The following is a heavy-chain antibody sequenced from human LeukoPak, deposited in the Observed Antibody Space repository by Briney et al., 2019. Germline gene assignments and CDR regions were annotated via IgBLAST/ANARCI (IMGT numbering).Heavy chain of an antibody. J-gene: IGHJ4*02. CDR3: ARTRYDSSGYYHSAPFDY. Sequence: GGSLRLSCAASGFTFSRCALHWVRQAPGKGLEWVAVILYDGSNKYYADSVKGRFTISRDNSKNTLYLQMNSLRAEDTAVYYCARTRYDSSGYYHSAPFDYWGQGTLLTVSS. D-gene: IGHD3-22*01. CDR2: ILYDGSNK. V-gene: IGHV3-30-3*01. CDR1: GFTFSRCA.